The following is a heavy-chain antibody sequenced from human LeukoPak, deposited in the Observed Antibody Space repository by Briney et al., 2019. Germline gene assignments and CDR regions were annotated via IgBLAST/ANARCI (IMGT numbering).Heavy chain of an antibody. J-gene: IGHJ4*02. CDR3: ARRFGELLDY. CDR2: IWYDGSNK. V-gene: IGHV3-33*01. CDR1: GFTFSSYG. D-gene: IGHD3-10*01. Sequence: GGSLRLSCAASGFTFSSYGMHWVRQAPGKGLEWVAFIWYDGSNKYYADSMKGRFTISRDNSKNTLYLQMNSLRAEETAVYYCARRFGELLDYWGQGTLVTVSS.